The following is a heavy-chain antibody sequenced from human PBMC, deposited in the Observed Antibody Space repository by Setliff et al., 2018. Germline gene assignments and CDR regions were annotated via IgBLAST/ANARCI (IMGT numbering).Heavy chain of an antibody. CDR1: GGTFGLSA. J-gene: IGHJ2*01. Sequence: ASVKVSCKASGGTFGLSAISWVRQAPGQGLEWVGGMLPLHGTRNHTPKLQGRVSITADESKTTVLMELSSLTSEDTAIYFCVRAPPALHGEYGYFDLWGRGTLVTVSS. CDR3: VRAPPALHGEYGYFDL. D-gene: IGHD4-17*01. CDR2: MLPLHGTR. V-gene: IGHV1-69*13.